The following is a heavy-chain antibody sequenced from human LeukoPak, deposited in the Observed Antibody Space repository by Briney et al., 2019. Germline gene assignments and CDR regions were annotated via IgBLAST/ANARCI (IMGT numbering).Heavy chain of an antibody. J-gene: IGHJ4*02. CDR3: ARQGGSYLFDY. CDR1: GYSFTSSW. D-gene: IGHD1-26*01. CDR2: INPGDSDT. Sequence: GESLKISCQASGYSFTSSWIGWARQMPGKGLEWMAIINPGDSDTRYSPSFQGQVTISADKSISTVYLQWGSLKASDTAMYYCARQGGSYLFDYWGQGTLVTVSS. V-gene: IGHV5-51*01.